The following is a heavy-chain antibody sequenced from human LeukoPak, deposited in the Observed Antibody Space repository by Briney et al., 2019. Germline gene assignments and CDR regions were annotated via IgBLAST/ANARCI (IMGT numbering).Heavy chain of an antibody. CDR2: ISAYNGNT. D-gene: IGHD6-19*01. Sequence: ASVKVSCKASGYTFTSYGISWVRQAPGQGLEWMGWISAYNGNTNYAQKLQGRVTMTTDTSTSTAYMELRSLRSDDTAVYYCARERYSSGWFTYYYYYMDVWGKGTTVTVSS. CDR3: ARERYSSGWFTYYYYYMDV. J-gene: IGHJ6*03. V-gene: IGHV1-18*01. CDR1: GYTFTSYG.